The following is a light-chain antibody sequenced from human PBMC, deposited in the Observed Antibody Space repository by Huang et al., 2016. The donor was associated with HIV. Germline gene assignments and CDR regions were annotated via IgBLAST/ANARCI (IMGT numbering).Light chain of an antibody. Sequence: EIVMTQSPATLSVSPGERATLSCRASQSVSSNLAWYQQKPGQAPRRLIYCASTRATGIPARFSGSGSGTEFTLTISSLQSEDFAVYYCQQYNNWPGTFGQGTKVEIK. CDR3: QQYNNWPGT. J-gene: IGKJ1*01. V-gene: IGKV3-15*01. CDR2: CAS. CDR1: QSVSSN.